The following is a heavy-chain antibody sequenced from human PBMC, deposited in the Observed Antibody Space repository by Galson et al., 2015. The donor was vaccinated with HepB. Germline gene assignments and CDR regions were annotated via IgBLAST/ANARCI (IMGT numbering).Heavy chain of an antibody. J-gene: IGHJ4*02. Sequence: SVKVSCKASGGTFSSYAITWVRQAPGQGLEWMGRIIPILGVANYAQKFQGRVTITADKSTITAYMELNSLRSEDTAVYYCARGEEELFDCWGQGSLVTVSS. CDR1: GGTFSSYA. D-gene: IGHD3-10*01. V-gene: IGHV1-69*04. CDR2: IIPILGVA. CDR3: ARGEEELFDC.